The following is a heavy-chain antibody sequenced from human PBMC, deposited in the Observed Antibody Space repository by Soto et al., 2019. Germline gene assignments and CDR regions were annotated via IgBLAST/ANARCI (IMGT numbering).Heavy chain of an antibody. CDR1: GFTFSAYW. Sequence: LRLSCAASGFTFSAYWMHWVRQAPGKGLMWVSRTNTDGTATTYADSVEGRFTISRDNAKNMLYLQMNSLRAEDTAVYYCTRGHYYGMDVWGQGTTVTVSS. CDR2: TNTDGTAT. V-gene: IGHV3-74*03. CDR3: TRGHYYGMDV. J-gene: IGHJ6*02.